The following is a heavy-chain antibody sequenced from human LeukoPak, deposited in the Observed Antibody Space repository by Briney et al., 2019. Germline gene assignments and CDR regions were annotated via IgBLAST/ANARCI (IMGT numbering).Heavy chain of an antibody. V-gene: IGHV3-53*01. CDR2: ISPGGPT. J-gene: IGHJ4*02. CDR3: AKDGAWLRFDD. CDR1: EFIVSSNY. Sequence: GGSLRLSCAGSEFIVSSNYMSWVRQAPGKGLEWVSGISPGGPTYYADSVKGRFTISRDDSKNTLYLQMKNLRAEDTAVYYCAKDGAWLRFDDWGQGILVTVSS. D-gene: IGHD5-12*01.